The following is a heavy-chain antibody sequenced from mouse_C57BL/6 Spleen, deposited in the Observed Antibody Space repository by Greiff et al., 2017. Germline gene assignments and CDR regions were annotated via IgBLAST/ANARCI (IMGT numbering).Heavy chain of an antibody. V-gene: IGHV1-76*01. D-gene: IGHD1-1*01. Sequence: VQLVESGAELVRPGASVKLSCKASGYTFTDYYINWVKQRPGQGLEWIARIYPGSGNTYYNEKFKGKATLTAEKSSSTAYMQLSSLTSEDSAVYFCARAITTVVEGVYYAMDYWGQGTSVTVSS. CDR2: IYPGSGNT. CDR3: ARAITTVVEGVYYAMDY. CDR1: GYTFTDYY. J-gene: IGHJ4*01.